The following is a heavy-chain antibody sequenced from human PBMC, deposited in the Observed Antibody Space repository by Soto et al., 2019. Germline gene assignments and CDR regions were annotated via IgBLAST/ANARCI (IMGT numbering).Heavy chain of an antibody. Sequence: EVQLLESGGGLVQPGGSLRLSCAASGFTFSTYAMGWVRQAPGKGLEWVSVLSDSGSSTYYADSVKGRFTISRDNSEKTLFLQMSSLRADDTAVYYCAKDATRTSGWYYFDYWGQGTLVTVSS. CDR2: LSDSGSST. D-gene: IGHD6-19*01. J-gene: IGHJ4*02. V-gene: IGHV3-23*01. CDR3: AKDATRTSGWYYFDY. CDR1: GFTFSTYA.